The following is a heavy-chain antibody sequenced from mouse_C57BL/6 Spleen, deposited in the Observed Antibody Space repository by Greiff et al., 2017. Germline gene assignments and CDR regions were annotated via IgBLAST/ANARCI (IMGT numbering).Heavy chain of an antibody. J-gene: IGHJ1*03. V-gene: IGHV5-16*01. CDR1: GFTFSDYY. CDR3: ARVIYYYGPWYFDV. CDR2: INYDGSST. D-gene: IGHD1-1*01. Sequence: EVKLMESEGGLVQPGSSMKLSCTASGFTFSDYYMAWVRQVPEKGLEWVANINYDGSSTYYLDSLKSSFIFTRDNATNIIYLQMSSLKSDDTSTYYCARVIYYYGPWYFDVWGTGTTVTVSS.